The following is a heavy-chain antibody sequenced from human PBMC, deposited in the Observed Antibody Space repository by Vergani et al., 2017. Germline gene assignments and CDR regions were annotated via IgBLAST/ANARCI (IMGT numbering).Heavy chain of an antibody. Sequence: QVQLQLWGAGLLKPSETLSLTCAVYGGSFSGYYWSWIRQPPGKELDWIGYMYHSGSTNYNPSLGTPVTISGDTSKNQFSLKLNSVTAADTAVYYCSRVADFYGLWSRLLDLWGQGILVTVSS. J-gene: IGHJ5*02. CDR3: SRVADFYGLWSRLLDL. D-gene: IGHD3-10*01. V-gene: IGHV4-34*01. CDR1: GGSFSGYY. CDR2: MYHSGST.